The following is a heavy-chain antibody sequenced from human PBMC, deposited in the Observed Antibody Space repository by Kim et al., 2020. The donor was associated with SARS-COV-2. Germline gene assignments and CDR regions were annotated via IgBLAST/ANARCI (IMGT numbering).Heavy chain of an antibody. Sequence: DSVKGRFTLSRDNANNSLYLQMNSLRAEDTAVYYCSREHGNPGYSYYMDVWGKGTTVTVSS. D-gene: IGHD4-17*01. CDR3: SREHGNPGYSYYMDV. J-gene: IGHJ6*03. V-gene: IGHV3-48*03.